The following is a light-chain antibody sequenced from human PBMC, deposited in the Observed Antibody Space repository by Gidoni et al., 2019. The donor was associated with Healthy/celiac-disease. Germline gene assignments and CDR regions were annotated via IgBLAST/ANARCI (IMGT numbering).Light chain of an antibody. CDR3: KTWGTGIRV. CDR1: SGHSSYS. Sequence: HLVLPQSPSASSSLGASVKLTCTLSSGHSSYSIAWHQQQPEKGPRYLMKLNSDGSHSKGDGIPDRFSGSSSGAERYLTISSLQSEDEADYYCKTWGTGIRVFGGGTKLTVL. J-gene: IGLJ3*02. CDR2: LNSDGSH. V-gene: IGLV4-69*01.